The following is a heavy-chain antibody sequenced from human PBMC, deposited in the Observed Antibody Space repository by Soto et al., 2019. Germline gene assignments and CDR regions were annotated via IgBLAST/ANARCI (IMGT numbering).Heavy chain of an antibody. Sequence: QVQLVQSGAEVKKPGASVKVSCKSSGYTFSMSGISWVRQAPGQGLEWMGWISGYNGNTNYEQKFHDRVTMTTDTTTNTAYMELRSLRSDDTAVYYCAREGPRPYYYYGMDVWGQGTTVTVSS. CDR2: ISGYNGNT. V-gene: IGHV1-18*01. J-gene: IGHJ6*02. CDR3: AREGPRPYYYYGMDV. CDR1: GYTFSMSG.